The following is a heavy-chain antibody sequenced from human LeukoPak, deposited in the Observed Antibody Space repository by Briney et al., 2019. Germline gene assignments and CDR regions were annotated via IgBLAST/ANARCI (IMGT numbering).Heavy chain of an antibody. CDR2: IYYSGST. V-gene: IGHV4-30-4*01. CDR3: VRVRYYDDSSGGAFDI. Sequence: SQTLSLTCTVSGDSISSGDYYWSWIRQPPGKGLEWIGYIYYSGSTYYNPSLKSRVTISVDTSKNQFSLKLNSVTAADTAVYYCVRVRYYDDSSGGAFDIWGQGTMVTVSS. CDR1: GDSISSGDYY. J-gene: IGHJ3*02. D-gene: IGHD3-10*01.